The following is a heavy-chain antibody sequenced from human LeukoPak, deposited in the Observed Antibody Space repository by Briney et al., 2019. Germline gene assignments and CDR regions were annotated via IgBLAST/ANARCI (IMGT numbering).Heavy chain of an antibody. CDR3: TKLSDCGDDCYDRPHWFDP. J-gene: IGHJ5*02. Sequence: SETLSLTCTVSGGSMNGYYWAWIRQPPGKRREWIAYVHSSGGTKYSPSLKSRVTVSIDMSKNQFSLNLRSVTAADSAAYYCTKLSDCGDDCYDRPHWFDPWGQGSLVTVSS. CDR1: GGSMNGYY. V-gene: IGHV4-59*08. CDR2: VHSSGGT. D-gene: IGHD2-21*02.